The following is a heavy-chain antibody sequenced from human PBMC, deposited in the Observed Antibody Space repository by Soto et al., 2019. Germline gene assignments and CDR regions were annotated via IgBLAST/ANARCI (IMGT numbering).Heavy chain of an antibody. CDR3: ARYRFTATWSKFDY. CDR2: VSHRGNT. V-gene: IGHV4-31*11. J-gene: IGHJ4*02. D-gene: IGHD3-16*02. CDR1: GVFIASDAYY. Sequence: SETLSLTCGVSGVFIASDAYYWGWIRHHPGKGLEWIGYVSHRGNTYYNPSLKSRLTISLDTSKNQFYLHLTSVTAADTAVYYCARYRFTATWSKFDYWGQGTQVTVSS.